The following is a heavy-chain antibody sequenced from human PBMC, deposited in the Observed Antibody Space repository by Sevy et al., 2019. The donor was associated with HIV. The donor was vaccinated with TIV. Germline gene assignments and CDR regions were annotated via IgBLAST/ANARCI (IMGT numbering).Heavy chain of an antibody. CDR2: ISSSSSTI. D-gene: IGHD4-17*01. J-gene: IGHJ3*02. CDR3: ARSYGDYVFDAFDI. Sequence: GGSLRLSCAASGFTFSSYSMNWVRQAPGKGLEWVSYISSSSSTIYYADSVKGRFTISRDNAKNSLYLQMNSLRVEDTAVYYCARSYGDYVFDAFDIWGQGTMVTVSS. CDR1: GFTFSSYS. V-gene: IGHV3-48*01.